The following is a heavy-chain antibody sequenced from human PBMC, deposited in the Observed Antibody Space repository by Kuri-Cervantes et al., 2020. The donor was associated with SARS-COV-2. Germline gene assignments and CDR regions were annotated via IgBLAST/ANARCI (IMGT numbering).Heavy chain of an antibody. Sequence: GSLRLSCSVSGGSISSNQWRTWLRQPPGKGLEWIGEIYHSGSTNYNPSLKSRVTISVDTSKNQFSLKLSSVTAADTAVYYCARRRGYSGYVDRPSYFDYWGQGTLVTVSS. CDR1: GGSISSNQW. CDR2: IYHSGST. D-gene: IGHD5-12*01. V-gene: IGHV4-4*02. CDR3: ARRRGYSGYVDRPSYFDY. J-gene: IGHJ4*02.